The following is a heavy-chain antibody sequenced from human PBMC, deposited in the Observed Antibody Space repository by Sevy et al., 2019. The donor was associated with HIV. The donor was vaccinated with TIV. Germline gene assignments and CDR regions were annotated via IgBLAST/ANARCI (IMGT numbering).Heavy chain of an antibody. V-gene: IGHV3-30-3*01. J-gene: IGHJ4*02. CDR2: ISYDGSNK. CDR3: ARARGIQLWAFDY. Sequence: GGSLRLSCAASGFTFSSYAMHWVRQAPGKGLEWVAVISYDGSNKYYADSVKGRFTISRDNSKNTLYLQMNSRRAEDTAVYYCARARGIQLWAFDYWGQGTLVTVSS. CDR1: GFTFSSYA. D-gene: IGHD5-18*01.